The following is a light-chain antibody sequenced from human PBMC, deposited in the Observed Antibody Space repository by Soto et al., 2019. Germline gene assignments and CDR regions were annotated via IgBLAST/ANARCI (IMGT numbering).Light chain of an antibody. J-gene: IGKJ3*01. CDR2: GAS. V-gene: IGKV3D-15*01. Sequence: EIVMTQSPATLSVSPGERATLSCRASQSVSSNLAWYQQKPGQAPRLLIYGASTRATGIPARFSGSGSGTEFTLTISSLQSEKFAVYYCQQYNNWPFTFGPGTKVDIK. CDR1: QSVSSN. CDR3: QQYNNWPFT.